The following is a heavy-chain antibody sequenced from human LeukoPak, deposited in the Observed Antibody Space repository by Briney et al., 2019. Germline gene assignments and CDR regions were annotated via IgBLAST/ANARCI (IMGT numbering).Heavy chain of an antibody. CDR2: INPSGGST. J-gene: IGHJ3*02. D-gene: IGHD1-1*01. Sequence: ASVKVSCKASGGTFSSYAISWVRQAPGQGLEWMGIINPSGGSTSYAQKFQGRVTMTRDTSTSTVYMELSSLRSEDTAVYYCARDGRPKAFDIWGQGTMVTVSS. CDR3: ARDGRPKAFDI. V-gene: IGHV1-46*01. CDR1: GGTFSSYA.